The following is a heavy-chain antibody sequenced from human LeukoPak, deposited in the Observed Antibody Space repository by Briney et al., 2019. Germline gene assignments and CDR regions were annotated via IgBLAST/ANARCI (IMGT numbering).Heavy chain of an antibody. Sequence: GGSLRLSCAASGFTFSNHWMHWVRQAPGKALVWVSRINSDGNSTSYADSVKGRFTISRDNANNTLYLEMNSLRAEDTAVYCCARLPYRSGTIDHWGQGTLVTVSS. J-gene: IGHJ4*02. V-gene: IGHV3-74*01. CDR2: INSDGNST. CDR3: ARLPYRSGTIDH. CDR1: GFTFSNHW. D-gene: IGHD3-16*02.